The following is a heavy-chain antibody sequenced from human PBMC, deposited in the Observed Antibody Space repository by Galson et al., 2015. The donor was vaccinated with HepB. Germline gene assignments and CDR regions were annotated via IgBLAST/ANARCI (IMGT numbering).Heavy chain of an antibody. CDR1: GFTFSSYW. V-gene: IGHV3-74*01. CDR2: INSDGSST. Sequence: SLRLSCAASGFTFSSYWMHWVRQAPGKGLVWVSRINSDGSSTSYADSVKGRFTISRDNAKNTLYLQMNSLRAEDTAVYYCGGEDIVVVPAAIGYWGQGTLVTVSS. D-gene: IGHD2-2*01. J-gene: IGHJ4*02. CDR3: GGEDIVVVPAAIGY.